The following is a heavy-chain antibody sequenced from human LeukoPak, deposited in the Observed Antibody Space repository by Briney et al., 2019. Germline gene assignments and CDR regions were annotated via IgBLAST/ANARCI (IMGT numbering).Heavy chain of an antibody. Sequence: PGGSLRLSCAASGFTFSDYYMSWIRQAPGKGLEWVSYISSSGSTIYYVDSVKGRFTISRDNSKNTLYLQMNSLRVEDTAVYFCTKDYGLTGTGGSWLDPWGQGTLVTVSS. CDR1: GFTFSDYY. CDR2: ISSSGSTI. CDR3: TKDYGLTGTGGSWLDP. J-gene: IGHJ5*02. V-gene: IGHV3-11*04. D-gene: IGHD1-20*01.